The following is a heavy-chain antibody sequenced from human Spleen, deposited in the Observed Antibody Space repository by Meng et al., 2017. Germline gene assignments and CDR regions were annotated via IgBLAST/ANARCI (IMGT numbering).Heavy chain of an antibody. Sequence: SQTLSLTGAISGDSVSSKSATWNWIRQSPSRGLEWLGRTFFRAKWHVEYAVSVKSRITISPDTSKNHFSLKLTSVTPEDTAVYYCARDDRATVARKAFEIWGQGTLVTVSS. CDR2: TFFRAKWHV. CDR3: ARDDRATVARKAFEI. CDR1: GDSVSSKSAT. J-gene: IGHJ3*02. D-gene: IGHD6-19*01. V-gene: IGHV6-1*01.